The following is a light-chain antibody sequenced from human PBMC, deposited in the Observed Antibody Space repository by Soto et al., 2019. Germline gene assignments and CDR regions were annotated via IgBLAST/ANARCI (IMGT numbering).Light chain of an antibody. CDR2: EVS. CDR1: SSDVGSYNR. CDR3: SSYTSSSLGVV. J-gene: IGLJ2*01. Sequence: QSALTQPPSVSGSPGQSVTISCTGTSSDVGSYNRVSWYQQPPGTAPKLMIYEVSNRPSGVPDRFSGSKSGNTASLTISGLQAEDEADYYCSSYTSSSLGVVFGGGTKPTVL. V-gene: IGLV2-18*02.